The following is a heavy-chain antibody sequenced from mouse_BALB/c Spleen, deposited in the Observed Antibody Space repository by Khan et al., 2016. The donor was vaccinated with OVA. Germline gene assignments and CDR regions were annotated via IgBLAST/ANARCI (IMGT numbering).Heavy chain of an antibody. D-gene: IGHD1-1*01. V-gene: IGHV5-12-1*01. Sequence: EVQLVESGGGLVKPGGSLKLSCAASGFTFSSYDISWVRQTPEKRLEWVAYISTGGGSTYYPDTLKGRFTIPRDNAQNTPYLQMSSLQSEDTALFCCSCLTVVRPSWYLDVWGGGTWVTVSS. CDR1: GFTFSSYD. J-gene: IGHJ1*01. CDR3: SCLTVVRPSWYLDV. CDR2: ISTGGGST.